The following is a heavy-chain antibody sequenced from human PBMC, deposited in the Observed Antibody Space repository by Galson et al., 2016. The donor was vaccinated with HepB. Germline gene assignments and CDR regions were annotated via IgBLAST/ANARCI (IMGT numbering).Heavy chain of an antibody. J-gene: IGHJ3*02. CDR3: ARRSSDAFDI. D-gene: IGHD3-10*01. CDR1: GFSVSSNY. CDR2: IYSGGST. V-gene: IGHV3-53*01. Sequence: SLRLSCAASGFSVSSNYIIWVRQAAGQGLEWVSAIYSGGSTYYADAVKGHFTVSRDNPKNTVYLQMNSLRAEDTAVYYCARRSSDAFDIWGQGTMVTVSS.